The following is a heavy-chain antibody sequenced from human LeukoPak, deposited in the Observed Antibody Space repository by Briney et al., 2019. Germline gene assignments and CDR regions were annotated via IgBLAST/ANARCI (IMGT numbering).Heavy chain of an antibody. CDR2: MYYSGST. J-gene: IGHJ5*02. CDR3: ASLSEYCSHGSCYLGWFDP. Sequence: PSETLSLTCAVYDGSFSGYYWTWIRQPPGKGLEWIGYMYYSGSTNYNPSLKSRVTITVDTSKNQFSLKLSSVTAADTAVYYCASLSEYCSHGSCYLGWFDPWGQGTLVTVSS. CDR1: DGSFSGYY. D-gene: IGHD2-15*01. V-gene: IGHV4-59*01.